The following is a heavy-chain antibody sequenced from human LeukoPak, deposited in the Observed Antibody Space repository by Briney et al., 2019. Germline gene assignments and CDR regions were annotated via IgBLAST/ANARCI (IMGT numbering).Heavy chain of an antibody. V-gene: IGHV3-53*01. Sequence: SGGSLRLSCAASGFTTTTYAVNWVRQAPGKGLEWVSVIYSGGSTYYADSVKGRFTISRDNSKNTLYLQMNSLRAEDTAVYYCARDPGLMDVRGAFDIWGQGTMVTVSS. CDR2: IYSGGST. CDR1: GFTTTTYA. J-gene: IGHJ3*02. D-gene: IGHD2-8*01. CDR3: ARDPGLMDVRGAFDI.